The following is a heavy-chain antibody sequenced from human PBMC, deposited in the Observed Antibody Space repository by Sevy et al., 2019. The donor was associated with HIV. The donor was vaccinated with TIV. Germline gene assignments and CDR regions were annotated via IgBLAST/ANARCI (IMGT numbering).Heavy chain of an antibody. CDR1: GFTFSSYA. D-gene: IGHD5-12*01. V-gene: IGHV3-23*01. Sequence: GGSLRLSCAASGFTFSSYAMSWVRQAPGKGLEWVSAISGSGGSTYYADSVKGRFTISRDNSKNTLYLQMNSLRAEDTAVYYCAKLVRGWLQLRRYFDYWGQRTLVTVSS. CDR2: ISGSGGST. CDR3: AKLVRGWLQLRRYFDY. J-gene: IGHJ4*02.